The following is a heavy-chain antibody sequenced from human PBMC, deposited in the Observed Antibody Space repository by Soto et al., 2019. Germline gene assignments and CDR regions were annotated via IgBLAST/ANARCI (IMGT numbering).Heavy chain of an antibody. CDR1: GFTFSSYW. Sequence: GGSLRLSCAASGFTFSSYWMHWVRQAPGKGLVWVSRIRSDGSNAEYADSVKGRFTISRDNAENTLYLQMNSLRVEDTAVYYCARGDGDYHDGNGYLGRHWGQGT. J-gene: IGHJ4*02. D-gene: IGHD3-22*01. CDR3: ARGDGDYHDGNGYLGRH. V-gene: IGHV3-74*03. CDR2: IRSDGSNA.